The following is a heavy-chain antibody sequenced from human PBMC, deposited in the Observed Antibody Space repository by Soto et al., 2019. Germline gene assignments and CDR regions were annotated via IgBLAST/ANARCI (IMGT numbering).Heavy chain of an antibody. J-gene: IGHJ6*02. Sequence: QVQLQESGPGLVKPSETLSLTCTVSGGSVSSGSYYWSWIRQPPGKGLEWIGYIYYSGSTNYNPSLKSRVTISVDTSKNQFSLTLSSVTAADTAVYYCARGGYSYGHGGYYGMDVWGQGTTVTVSS. V-gene: IGHV4-61*01. CDR1: GGSVSSGSYY. D-gene: IGHD5-18*01. CDR2: IYYSGST. CDR3: ARGGYSYGHGGYYGMDV.